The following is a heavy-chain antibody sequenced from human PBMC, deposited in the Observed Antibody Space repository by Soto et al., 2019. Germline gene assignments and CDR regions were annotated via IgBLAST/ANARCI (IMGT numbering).Heavy chain of an antibody. Sequence: SETLSLTCAVYGGSFSGYYWSWIRQPPGKGLEWIGEINHSGSTNYNPSLKSRVTISVDTSKNQFSLKLSPVTAADTAVYYCARDHIAAAGTGSDWFDPWGQGTLVTVSS. CDR1: GGSFSGYY. CDR2: INHSGST. CDR3: ARDHIAAAGTGSDWFDP. D-gene: IGHD6-13*01. V-gene: IGHV4-34*01. J-gene: IGHJ5*02.